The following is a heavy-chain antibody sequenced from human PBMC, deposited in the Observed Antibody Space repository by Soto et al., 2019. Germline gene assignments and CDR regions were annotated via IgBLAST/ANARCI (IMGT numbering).Heavy chain of an antibody. V-gene: IGHV3-23*01. D-gene: IGHD6-13*01. CDR3: AKDRLGSSSQTNHDY. CDR2: ISGSGGST. CDR1: GFTFSSYA. Sequence: EVQLLESGGGLVQPGGSLRLSCAASGFTFSSYAMSWVHQAPGKGLEWVSAISGSGGSTYYADSVKGRFTISRDNSKNTLYLQMNSLRAEDTAVYYCAKDRLGSSSQTNHDYWGQGTLVTVSS. J-gene: IGHJ4*02.